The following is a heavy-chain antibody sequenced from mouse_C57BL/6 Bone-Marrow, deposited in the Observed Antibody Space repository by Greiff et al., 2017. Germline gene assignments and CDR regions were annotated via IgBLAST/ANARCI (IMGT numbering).Heavy chain of an antibody. CDR3: ARSAMDY. J-gene: IGHJ4*01. CDR1: GYTFTSYW. V-gene: IGHV1-50*01. Sequence: VQLQQPGAELVKPGASVKLSCKASGYTFTSYWMQWVKQRPGRGLEWIGEIDPSDSYTNYNQKFKGKATLTVDTSSTTAYIQLSSLTSEDSAVYDCARSAMDYWGQGTSVTVSS. CDR2: IDPSDSYT.